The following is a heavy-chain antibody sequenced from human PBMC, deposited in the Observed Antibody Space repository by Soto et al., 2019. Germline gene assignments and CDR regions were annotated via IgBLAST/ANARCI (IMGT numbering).Heavy chain of an antibody. CDR1: GITFTTYG. J-gene: IGHJ4*02. D-gene: IGHD6-6*01. CDR2: VSYDGSHK. V-gene: IGHV3-30*18. CDR3: AKEMYPRTVLDSSSPWGDY. Sequence: QVQLVQSGGGVIQPGKSLRLSCAASGITFTTYGMHWVRQTPGKGLEWVAVVSYDGSHKYYADSVKGRFTISRDDSKNTQYLQMNSLRVEDTAVYYCAKEMYPRTVLDSSSPWGDYWGQGTLVTVSS.